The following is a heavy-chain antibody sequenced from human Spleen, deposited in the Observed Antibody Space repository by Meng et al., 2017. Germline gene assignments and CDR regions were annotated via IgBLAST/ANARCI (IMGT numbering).Heavy chain of an antibody. CDR2: IYWDHDK. CDR1: GFSLTTSGVA. J-gene: IGHJ4*02. V-gene: IGHV2-5*02. Sequence: SGPTLVKPTQTLTLTCTFTGFSLTTSGVAVGWIRQPPGKALEWLALIYWDHDKRYSPSLKSRLTITKDTSKNQVVLTMTNMDPVDTATFYCAHSPTSGWGYYFDCWGQGTLVTVSS. CDR3: AHSPTSGWGYYFDC. D-gene: IGHD6-19*01.